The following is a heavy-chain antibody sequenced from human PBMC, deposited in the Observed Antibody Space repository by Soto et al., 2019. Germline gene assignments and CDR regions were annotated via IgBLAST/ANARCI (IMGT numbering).Heavy chain of an antibody. D-gene: IGHD6-6*01. Sequence: QVQLQQWGAGLLKPSETLSLTCAVYGGSFSGYYWSWIRQPPGKGLEWIGEINHSGSTNYNPSLKSRVTISVDTSKNQFSLKLSSGTAADTAVYYCARGDSSSSPGGSTYFDYWGQGTLVTVSS. CDR2: INHSGST. CDR1: GGSFSGYY. J-gene: IGHJ4*02. CDR3: ARGDSSSSPGGSTYFDY. V-gene: IGHV4-34*01.